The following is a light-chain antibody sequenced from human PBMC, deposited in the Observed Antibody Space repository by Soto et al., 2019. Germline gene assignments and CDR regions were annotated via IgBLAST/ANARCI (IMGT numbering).Light chain of an antibody. CDR3: QQYGSSGWT. J-gene: IGKJ1*01. Sequence: EVVLTQSPGTLSLSPGERATLSCGASRSVSSSYLAWYQQKPGQAPRLRIYGASSRATGIPDRFGGSGSGTDFTLTISRLQPEDFAVYYCQQYGSSGWTFGQGTKVEIK. CDR2: GAS. CDR1: RSVSSSY. V-gene: IGKV3-20*01.